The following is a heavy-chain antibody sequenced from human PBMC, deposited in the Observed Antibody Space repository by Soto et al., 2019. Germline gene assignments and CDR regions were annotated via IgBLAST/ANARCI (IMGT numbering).Heavy chain of an antibody. Sequence: QVQLVQSGAEVKKPGSSVKVSCKASGGTFSSYAISWVRQAPGQGLEWMGGIIPIFGTANYAQKFQGRVTITADESTSTAYMELSSLRSEDTAVYYCARVGPYYYDISGHFDIWGQGTMVTVSS. J-gene: IGHJ3*02. V-gene: IGHV1-69*01. CDR1: GGTFSSYA. CDR3: ARVGPYYYDISGHFDI. CDR2: IIPIFGTA. D-gene: IGHD3-22*01.